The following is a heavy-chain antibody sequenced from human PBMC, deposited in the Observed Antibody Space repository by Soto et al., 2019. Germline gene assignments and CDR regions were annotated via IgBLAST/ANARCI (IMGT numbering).Heavy chain of an antibody. V-gene: IGHV1-8*01. CDR2: MNPNSGNT. CDR1: GYTFTSYD. Sequence: ASVKVSCKASGYTFTSYDINWVRQATGQGLEWMGWMNPNSGNTGYAQKFQGRVTMTRNTSISTAYMELSSLRSEDTAVYYCARTYYYDSTPSYYYYYGMDVWGQGTTVTVS. D-gene: IGHD3-22*01. J-gene: IGHJ6*02. CDR3: ARTYYYDSTPSYYYYYGMDV.